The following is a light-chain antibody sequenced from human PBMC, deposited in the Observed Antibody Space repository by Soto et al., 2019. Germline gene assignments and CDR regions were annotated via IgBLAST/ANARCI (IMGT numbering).Light chain of an antibody. CDR2: DAS. V-gene: IGKV1-33*01. CDR1: HDVNRN. J-gene: IGKJ4*01. Sequence: DIQMTQSPSSLSASEGDRVTITCQSSHDVNRNLNWFQQKPGEAPQLLIYDASNLERGVPSRFSGSGSGTDFTLTISSLQPKDVATYYCQQYNSMLSFGGGTEVEIK. CDR3: QQYNSMLS.